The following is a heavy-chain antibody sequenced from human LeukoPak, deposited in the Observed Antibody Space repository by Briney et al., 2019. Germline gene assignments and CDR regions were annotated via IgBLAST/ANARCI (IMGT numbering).Heavy chain of an antibody. J-gene: IGHJ4*02. CDR1: GFTFSSYG. CDR2: ISYDGSDK. CDR3: AKDQASSGWYYDY. V-gene: IGHV3-30*18. Sequence: GRSLGLSCAGSGFTFSSYGMHWVRQAPGKGLEWVAVISYDGSDKYYADSVKGRFTISRDNSKNTLYLQMSTLRAEDTAVYYCAKDQASSGWYYDYWGQGTLVTVSS. D-gene: IGHD6-19*01.